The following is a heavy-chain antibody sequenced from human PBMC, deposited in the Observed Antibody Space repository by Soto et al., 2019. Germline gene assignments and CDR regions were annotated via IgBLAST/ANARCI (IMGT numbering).Heavy chain of an antibody. D-gene: IGHD3-22*01. CDR3: ARHWAYYDSSGYYLDY. V-gene: IGHV5-51*01. Sequence: GESLKISCKGSGYSFTSYWIGWVRQMPGKVLEWMGIIYPGDSDTRYSPSFQGQVTISADKSISTAYLQWSSLKASDTAMYYCARHWAYYDSSGYYLDYWGQGXLVTVYS. CDR1: GYSFTSYW. CDR2: IYPGDSDT. J-gene: IGHJ4*02.